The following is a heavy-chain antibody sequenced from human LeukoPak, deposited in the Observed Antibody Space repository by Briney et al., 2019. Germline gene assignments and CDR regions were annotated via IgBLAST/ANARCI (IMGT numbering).Heavy chain of an antibody. CDR3: VREIRSGYRYFTC. Sequence: GGSLRLSCAASGFTFSSYAMNWVRQAPGKGLEWVSYISSSATSIYYADSVKGRFTISRDNAKNSLYLQMNSPRAEDTAVYYCVREIRSGYRYFTCWGQGTLVTVSS. CDR1: GFTFSSYA. V-gene: IGHV3-48*03. CDR2: ISSSATSI. D-gene: IGHD3-22*01. J-gene: IGHJ4*02.